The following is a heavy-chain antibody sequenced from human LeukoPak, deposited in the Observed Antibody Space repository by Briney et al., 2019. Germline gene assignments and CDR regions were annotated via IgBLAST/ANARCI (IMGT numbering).Heavy chain of an antibody. D-gene: IGHD3-22*01. Sequence: ASETLSLTCAVSGGSISSSNWWSWVRQPPGKGLEWIGEIYHSGSTNYNPSLKSRVTMSVDTSKNQFSLKLNSVTAADTAVYYCARDWDNSGYYYYYYMDVWGKGTTVTVSS. J-gene: IGHJ6*03. CDR3: ARDWDNSGYYYYYYMDV. CDR2: IYHSGST. CDR1: GGSISSSNW. V-gene: IGHV4-4*02.